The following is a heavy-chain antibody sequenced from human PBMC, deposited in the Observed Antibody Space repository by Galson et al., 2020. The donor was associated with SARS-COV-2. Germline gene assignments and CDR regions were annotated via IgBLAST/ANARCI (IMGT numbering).Heavy chain of an antibody. D-gene: IGHD6-19*01. CDR1: GGSISGFY. CDR2: IYSSGST. V-gene: IGHV4-59*08. J-gene: IGHJ4*02. CDR3: ARHGESGWSFDS. Sequence: ASETLSLTCTVSGGSISGFYWSWIRQPPGKGLEWIGYIYSSGSTNYSPSFRNRVTISLDTSRKQFSLNLTSVSAADTAMYYCARHGESGWSFDSWGQGTLVTVSS.